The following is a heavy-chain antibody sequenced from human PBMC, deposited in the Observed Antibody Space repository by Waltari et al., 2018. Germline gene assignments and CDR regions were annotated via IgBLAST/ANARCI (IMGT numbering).Heavy chain of an antibody. CDR2: INPNSGGT. V-gene: IGHV1-2*06. Sequence: QVQLVQSGAEVKKPGASVKVSCKASGYTFTGYYMHWVRQAPGQGLEGMGRINPNSGGTNYAQKFQGRGTMTRDTSISTAYMELSRLRSDDTAVYYCARESYGDYTAFDIWGQGTMVTVSS. CDR1: GYTFTGYY. D-gene: IGHD4-17*01. J-gene: IGHJ3*02. CDR3: ARESYGDYTAFDI.